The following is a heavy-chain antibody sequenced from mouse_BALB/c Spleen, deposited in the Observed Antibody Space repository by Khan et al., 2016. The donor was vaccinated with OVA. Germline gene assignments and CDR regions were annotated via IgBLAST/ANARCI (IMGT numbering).Heavy chain of an antibody. J-gene: IGHJ2*01. CDR1: GYMFTEYI. Sequence: QVQLKQSGAELVKPGASVKLSCKASGYMFTEYIIHWVKQRSGQGLEWIGWFYPGTGSIKNNEKFKDKATLTADKSSSTVYLELSRLTTEDSAVYVCERHGRYGNLFDYWGQGTTLTVSS. D-gene: IGHD2-1*01. CDR2: FYPGTGSI. CDR3: ERHGRYGNLFDY. V-gene: IGHV1-62-2*01.